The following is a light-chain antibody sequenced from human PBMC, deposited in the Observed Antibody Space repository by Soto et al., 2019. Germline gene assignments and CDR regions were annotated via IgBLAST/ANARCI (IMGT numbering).Light chain of an antibody. CDR2: EVS. CDR1: SSDVVGYNY. Sequence: HSVLTQPASVSCSPGQSIAISCTGTSSDVVGYNYVSWYQQLPGKAPKLLISEVSNRPSGVSHRFSGSKSGNTASLTISGLQAEDEADYYCSSYRTGGPFVFATGPKATVL. J-gene: IGLJ1*01. V-gene: IGLV2-14*01. CDR3: SSYRTGGPFV.